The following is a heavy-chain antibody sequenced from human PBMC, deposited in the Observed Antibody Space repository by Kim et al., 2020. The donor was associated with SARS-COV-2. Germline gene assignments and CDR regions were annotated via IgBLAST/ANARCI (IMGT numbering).Heavy chain of an antibody. J-gene: IGHJ4*02. Sequence: GGSLRLSCAASGFTFSSYAMSWVRQAPGKGLEWVSAISGSGGSTYYADSVKGRFTISRDNSKNTLYLQMNSLRAEDTAVYYCAKGEGNFRIQLWTQRTYYFDYWGQGTLVTVSS. V-gene: IGHV3-23*01. CDR2: ISGSGGST. CDR1: GFTFSSYA. D-gene: IGHD5-18*01. CDR3: AKGEGNFRIQLWTQRTYYFDY.